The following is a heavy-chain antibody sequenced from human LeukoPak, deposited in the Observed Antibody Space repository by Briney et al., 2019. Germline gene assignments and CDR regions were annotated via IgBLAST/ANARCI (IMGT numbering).Heavy chain of an antibody. D-gene: IGHD1-26*01. J-gene: IGHJ4*02. CDR1: GASISGSGYY. CDR2: IYSSGST. V-gene: IGHV4-39*01. CDR3: AKSGGYGLIDY. Sequence: SETLSLTCAVSGASISGSGYYWGWIRQPPGKGLEGIGNIYSSGSTYYNASLQSRVTISIDTSKNQFSLRLNSVTAADTAMYYCAKSGGYGLIDYWGQGTRVTVSS.